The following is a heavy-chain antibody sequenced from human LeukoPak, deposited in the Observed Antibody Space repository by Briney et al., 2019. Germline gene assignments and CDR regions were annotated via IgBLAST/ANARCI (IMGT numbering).Heavy chain of an antibody. CDR1: GGSISSSSYY. J-gene: IGHJ5*02. CDR3: ARQGGDSSGYYYGLSS. Sequence: SETLSLTCTVPGGSISSSSYYWGWIRQPPGKGLEWIGSIYYSGSTYYNPSLKSRVTISVDTSKNQFSLKLSSVTAADTAVYYCARQGGDSSGYYYGLSSWGQGTLVTVSS. V-gene: IGHV4-39*07. CDR2: IYYSGST. D-gene: IGHD3-22*01.